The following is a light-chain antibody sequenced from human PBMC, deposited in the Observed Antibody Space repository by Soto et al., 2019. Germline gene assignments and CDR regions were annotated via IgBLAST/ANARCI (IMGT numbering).Light chain of an antibody. CDR2: GVS. CDR3: CSYGGGNNFYV. Sequence: HSALTQPPSASGSPGQSVTISCTGTSSDIGTYDYVSWYQHLPDKAPKLIIYGVSKRPSGVPDRFSGSKSGNTASLTVSGLQAEDEGDYYCCSYGGGNNFYVFGTGTKVTVL. J-gene: IGLJ1*01. V-gene: IGLV2-8*01. CDR1: SSDIGTYDY.